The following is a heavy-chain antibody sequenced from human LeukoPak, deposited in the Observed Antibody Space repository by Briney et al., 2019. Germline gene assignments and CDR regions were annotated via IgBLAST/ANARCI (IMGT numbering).Heavy chain of an antibody. V-gene: IGHV3-74*01. D-gene: IGHD3-22*01. CDR1: GFTFSSYW. J-gene: IGHJ1*01. Sequence: GGSLRLSCAASGFTFSSYWMQWVRQAPGKGLVWVSRIKSDGSTNYADSVKGRFTISRNNAKNTVSLQMNSLRAEDTGVYYCAGAPSEIGGYYPEYFRHWGQGTLVTVSS. CDR3: AGAPSEIGGYYPEYFRH. CDR2: IKSDGST.